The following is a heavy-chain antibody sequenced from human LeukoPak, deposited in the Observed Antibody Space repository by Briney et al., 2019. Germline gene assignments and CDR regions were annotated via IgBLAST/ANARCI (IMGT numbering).Heavy chain of an antibody. D-gene: IGHD3-22*01. CDR3: ARVESYYYDSSGYYRWFDP. CDR2: IIPIFGTA. CDR1: GNSISNYA. Sequence: ASVKVSCKASGNSISNYAVSWVRQAPGQGLEWMGGIIPIFGTANYAQKFQGRVTITADESTSTAYMELSSLRSEDTAVYYCARVESYYYDSSGYYRWFDPWGQGTLVTVSS. J-gene: IGHJ5*02. V-gene: IGHV1-69*13.